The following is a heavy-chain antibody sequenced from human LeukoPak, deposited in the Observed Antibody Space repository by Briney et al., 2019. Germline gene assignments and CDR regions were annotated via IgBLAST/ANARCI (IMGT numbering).Heavy chain of an antibody. J-gene: IGHJ6*03. Sequence: EASVKVSCKVSGYTLTELSMHWVRQAPGKGLEWMGGFDPEDGETIYAQKFQGRVTMTEDTSTDTAYMELSSLRSEDTAVYYCATDGRGYDFWSGRPDYYYYYYMDVWGKGTTVTVSS. CDR2: FDPEDGET. CDR1: GYTLTELS. D-gene: IGHD3-3*01. V-gene: IGHV1-24*01. CDR3: ATDGRGYDFWSGRPDYYYYYYMDV.